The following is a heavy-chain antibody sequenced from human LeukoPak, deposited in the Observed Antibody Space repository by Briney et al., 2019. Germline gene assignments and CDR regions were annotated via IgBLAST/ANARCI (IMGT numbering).Heavy chain of an antibody. CDR3: ARVHNRGYSGYGPDY. CDR1: GYTFTSYD. V-gene: IGHV1-8*01. Sequence: DSVKVSCKASGYTFTSYDINWVRQATGQGLELMGWMNPNSGNTGYAQKFQGRVTMTRNTSISTAYMELSSLRSEDTAVYYCARVHNRGYSGYGPDYWGQGTLVTVSS. J-gene: IGHJ4*02. D-gene: IGHD5-12*01. CDR2: MNPNSGNT.